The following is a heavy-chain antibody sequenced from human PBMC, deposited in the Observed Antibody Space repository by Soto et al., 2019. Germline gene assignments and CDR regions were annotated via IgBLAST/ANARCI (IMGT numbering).Heavy chain of an antibody. CDR1: GFTFSSYW. CDR3: ARDRYSYYDFWSGSLPYYYFGLDV. CDR2: IKQDGSEK. J-gene: IGHJ6*02. D-gene: IGHD3-3*01. V-gene: IGHV3-7*01. Sequence: GGSLRLSCAASGFTFSSYWMSWVRQAPGKGLEWVANIKQDGSEKYYVDSVKGRFTISRDNAKNSLYLQMNSLRAEDTAVYYCARDRYSYYDFWSGSLPYYYFGLDVCGQGTTVTVSS.